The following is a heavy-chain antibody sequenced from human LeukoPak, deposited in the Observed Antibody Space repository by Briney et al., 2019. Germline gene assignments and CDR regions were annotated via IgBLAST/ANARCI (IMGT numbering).Heavy chain of an antibody. D-gene: IGHD5-18*01. CDR3: AKDMDTLYYYGMDV. V-gene: IGHV3-23*01. CDR1: GFTFSSYA. CDR2: ISGSGGST. Sequence: PGASLRLSCAASGFTFSSYAMSWVRQAPGKGLEWVSAISGSGGSTYYADSVKGRFTISRDNSKNTLYLQMNSLRAEDTAVYYCAKDMDTLYYYGMDVWGQGTTVTVSS. J-gene: IGHJ6*02.